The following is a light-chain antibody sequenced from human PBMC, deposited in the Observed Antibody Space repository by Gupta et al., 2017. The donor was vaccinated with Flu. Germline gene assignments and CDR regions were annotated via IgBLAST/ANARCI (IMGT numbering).Light chain of an antibody. CDR1: SDVGSYNL. CDR3: CSYAGSSTFYVV. J-gene: IGLJ2*01. Sequence: SDVGSYNLVSWYQQHPGKAPKLMIYECSKRPSGVSNRFSGSKSGNTASLTISGLQAEDEADYYCCSYAGSSTFYVVFGGGTKLTVL. V-gene: IGLV2-23*03. CDR2: ECS.